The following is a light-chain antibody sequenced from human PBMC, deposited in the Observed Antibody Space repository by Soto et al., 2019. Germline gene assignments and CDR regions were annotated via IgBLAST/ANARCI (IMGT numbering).Light chain of an antibody. Sequence: QSVLTQPASVSGSPGQSIAISCTGTSSDVGAYNFVSWYQQHPGKAPKLMVYDVGNRPSGVSDRFSGSKSGNTASLIISGLQAEDEADYYCSSYTLTSTYVFGTGTKLTVL. CDR1: SSDVGAYNF. V-gene: IGLV2-14*03. CDR2: DVG. CDR3: SSYTLTSTYV. J-gene: IGLJ1*01.